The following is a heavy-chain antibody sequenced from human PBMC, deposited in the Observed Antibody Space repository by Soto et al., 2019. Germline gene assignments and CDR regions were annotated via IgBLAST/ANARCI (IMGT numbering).Heavy chain of an antibody. V-gene: IGHV3-7*05. CDR2: IKQDGSEK. J-gene: IGHJ4*02. CDR1: GFTFSSYW. CDR3: ARDYSVGMTGLDY. D-gene: IGHD1-20*01. Sequence: GGSLRLSCAASGFTFSSYWMSWVRQAPGKGLEWVANIKQDGSEKYYVDSVKGRFTISRDNAKNSLYLQMNSLRAEDTAVYYCARDYSVGMTGLDYWGQGTLVTVSS.